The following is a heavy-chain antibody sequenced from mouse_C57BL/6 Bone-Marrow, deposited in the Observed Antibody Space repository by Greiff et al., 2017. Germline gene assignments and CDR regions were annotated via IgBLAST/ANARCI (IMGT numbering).Heavy chain of an antibody. D-gene: IGHD1-1*01. CDR3: TTLDYYGSEAWFAY. Sequence: VQLQQSGAELVRPGASVKLSCTASGFNITDDYMHWVKQRPEQGLEWIGWFDPENGDTEYASKFQGKATLTADTSSNTASLQLSSMTSEDTAVYYCTTLDYYGSEAWFAYWGQGTLVTVSA. CDR1: GFNITDDY. V-gene: IGHV14-4*01. J-gene: IGHJ3*01. CDR2: FDPENGDT.